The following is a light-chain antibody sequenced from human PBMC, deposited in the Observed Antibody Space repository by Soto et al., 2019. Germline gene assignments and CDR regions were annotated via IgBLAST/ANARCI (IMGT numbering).Light chain of an antibody. CDR2: KAS. CDR3: QHYNSYPWT. CDR1: QSISSW. J-gene: IGKJ1*01. Sequence: DFQVTQSPSSRSASVGDRVTITCRASQSISSWLALYQQKPGKAPNLLIHKASHLESGVPSRFSGSGSGTEFTLTISSLQPGDYATYYCQHYNSYPWTFGQGTKVDIK. V-gene: IGKV1-5*03.